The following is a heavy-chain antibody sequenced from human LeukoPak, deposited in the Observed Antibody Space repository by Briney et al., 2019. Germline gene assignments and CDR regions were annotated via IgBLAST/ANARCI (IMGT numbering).Heavy chain of an antibody. D-gene: IGHD3-22*01. J-gene: IGHJ4*02. CDR3: AKRGVVIRVILVGFHKEANYFDS. CDR1: GFTFSIYW. V-gene: IGHV3-7*03. CDR2: INQDGSQK. Sequence: GGSLRLSCAASGFTFSIYWMSWVRQAPGKGLEWVANINQDGSQKYYVDSVKGRFTISRDNAKNSFFLQMSSLRAEDTAVYFCAKRGVVIRVILVGFHKEANYFDSWGQGALVTVSS.